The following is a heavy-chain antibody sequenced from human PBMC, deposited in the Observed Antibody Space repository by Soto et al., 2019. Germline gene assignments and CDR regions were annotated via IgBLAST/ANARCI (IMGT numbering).Heavy chain of an antibody. J-gene: IGHJ5*02. V-gene: IGHV1-18*04. CDR2: ISTYSGDP. CDR3: ARVWGRYQAPSGGAGFDP. D-gene: IGHD3-16*02. Sequence: QVQLVQSGAEVKKPGASVKVACKASGYSFTSNAITWVRQAHGQGLEWMEWISTYSGDPNYAQKFKGRVTNTTDTSTNTAYMALRSLRSDDTAAYYGARVWGRYQAPSGGAGFDPWGQGTLVTFSS. CDR1: GYSFTSNA.